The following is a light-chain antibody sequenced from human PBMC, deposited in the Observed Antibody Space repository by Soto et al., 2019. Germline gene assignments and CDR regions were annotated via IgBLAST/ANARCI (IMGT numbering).Light chain of an antibody. CDR2: GAS. J-gene: IGKJ5*01. CDR1: HSVHNF. V-gene: IGKV3-11*01. CDR3: RQRSTWPPIP. Sequence: TQSPATLSLSTGDRAALSCKASHSVHNFLAWYQQKPGQAPRLLIYGASNRAAGVPDRFSGSGSGTDFTLTINSLVPADFVVYYCRQRSTWPPIPSGEGTRPAIK.